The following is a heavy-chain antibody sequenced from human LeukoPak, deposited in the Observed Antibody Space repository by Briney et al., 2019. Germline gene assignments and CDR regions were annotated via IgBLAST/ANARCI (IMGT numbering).Heavy chain of an antibody. V-gene: IGHV3-7*01. CDR2: VKEDASEK. D-gene: IGHD3-3*01. CDR3: ARVRFNYYYMDV. CDR1: GFTFSSYR. Sequence: GGSLRLSCAASGFTFSSYRMKWVRQAPGKGLEWVANVKEDASEKYYVDSVKGRFTISRDNAESSLYLQMNSLRAEDTAVYYCARVRFNYYYMDVWGKGTTVAVSS. J-gene: IGHJ6*03.